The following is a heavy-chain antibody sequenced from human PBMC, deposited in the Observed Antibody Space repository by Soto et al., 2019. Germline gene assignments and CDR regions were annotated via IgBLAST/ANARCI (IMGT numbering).Heavy chain of an antibody. CDR2: ISGNGGST. CDR3: ARDFPPAFY. J-gene: IGHJ4*02. V-gene: IGHV3-64*01. CDR1: GFIFSSYA. Sequence: GGSLRLSCAASGFIFSSYAMHWVRQAPGKGLEYVSAISGNGGSTYYANSVKGRFTISRDNSKNTLYLQMGSLRCEDMAVYYCARDFPPAFYWGQGTLVTVSS.